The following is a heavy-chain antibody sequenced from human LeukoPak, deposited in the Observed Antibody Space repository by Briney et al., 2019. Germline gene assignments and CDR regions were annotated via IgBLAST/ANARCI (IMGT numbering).Heavy chain of an antibody. CDR1: GYSISSGYY. CDR3: ARESGTYYVYDY. Sequence: KPSETLSLTCTVSGYSISSGYYWGWIRQPPGKGLEWIGSIYHSGITYYKSSLKSRVTISVDTSKNQFSLKLSSVTAADTAVYYCARESGTYYVYDYWGQGTLVTVSS. D-gene: IGHD1-26*01. V-gene: IGHV4-38-2*02. J-gene: IGHJ4*02. CDR2: IYHSGIT.